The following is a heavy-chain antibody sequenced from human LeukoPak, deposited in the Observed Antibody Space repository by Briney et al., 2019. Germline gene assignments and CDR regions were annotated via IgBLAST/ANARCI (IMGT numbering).Heavy chain of an antibody. V-gene: IGHV1-2*06. D-gene: IGHD2-15*01. Sequence: ASVKVSCKASGYTFTGYYMHWVRQAPGQGLEWMGRINPNGGGPTYAQKFQGRVTRTRDTSISTAYMELSRLRSDDTAVYYCARDYCSGGSCYYMDVWGKGTTVTVSS. CDR1: GYTFTGYY. CDR2: INPNGGGP. CDR3: ARDYCSGGSCYYMDV. J-gene: IGHJ6*03.